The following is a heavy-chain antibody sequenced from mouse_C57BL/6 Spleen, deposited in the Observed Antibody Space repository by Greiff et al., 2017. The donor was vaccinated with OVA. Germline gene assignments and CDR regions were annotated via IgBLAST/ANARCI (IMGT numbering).Heavy chain of an antibody. CDR2: IYPSDSET. Sequence: QVQLQQPGAELVRPGSSVKLSCKASGYTFTSYWMDWVKQRPGQGLEWIGNIYPSDSETHYNQKFKDKATLTVDKSSSTAYMQLSSLTSEDSAVYYCARGVTTGYYYAMDYWGQGTSVTVSS. D-gene: IGHD2-2*01. CDR1: GYTFTSYW. J-gene: IGHJ4*01. CDR3: ARGVTTGYYYAMDY. V-gene: IGHV1-61*01.